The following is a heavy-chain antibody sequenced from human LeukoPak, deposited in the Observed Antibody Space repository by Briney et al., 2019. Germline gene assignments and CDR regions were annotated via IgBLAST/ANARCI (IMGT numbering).Heavy chain of an antibody. CDR2: INDNGGQR. V-gene: IGHV3-23*01. CDR1: GFAFNDYA. D-gene: IGHD1-26*01. J-gene: IGHJ4*02. CDR3: AKTQWKVGATDYFDY. Sequence: GGSLRLSCAASGFAFNDYAMTWVRQAPGKGLEWVSNINDNGGQRHYADSVKGRFTISRDNSKNTLFLQMDSLRAEDTAVYYCAKTQWKVGATDYFDYWGQGILVTVSS.